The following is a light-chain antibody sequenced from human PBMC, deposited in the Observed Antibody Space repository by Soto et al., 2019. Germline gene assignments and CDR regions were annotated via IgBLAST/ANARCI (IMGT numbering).Light chain of an antibody. Sequence: EIVMTQSPATLSVSPGERATLSCTAGQSVSSNLAWYQQKPGQAPRLLIYGASSRATGIPDRFSGSGSGTDFTLTISRLEPEHFAVYYCQQYGSSSWTFGQGTKVDIK. V-gene: IGKV3-20*01. CDR3: QQYGSSSWT. CDR2: GAS. J-gene: IGKJ1*01. CDR1: QSVSSN.